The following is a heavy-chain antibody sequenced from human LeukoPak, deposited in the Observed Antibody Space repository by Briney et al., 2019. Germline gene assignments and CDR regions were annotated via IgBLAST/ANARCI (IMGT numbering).Heavy chain of an antibody. J-gene: IGHJ6*03. CDR3: ATVGSSSVYYYYYMDV. D-gene: IGHD6-6*01. CDR1: GFTVSSNY. Sequence: PGGSLRLSCAASGFTVSSNYMSWVRQPPGKGLEWFSVIYSGGSTYYADSVKGRFTISRDNSKNTLYLQMNSLRAEDTAVYYCATVGSSSVYYYYYMDVWGKGTTVTVSS. CDR2: IYSGGST. V-gene: IGHV3-53*01.